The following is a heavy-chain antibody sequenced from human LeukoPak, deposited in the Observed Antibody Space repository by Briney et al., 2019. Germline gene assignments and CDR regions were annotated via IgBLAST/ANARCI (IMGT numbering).Heavy chain of an antibody. D-gene: IGHD6-6*01. V-gene: IGHV3-23*01. CDR2: ISGSGGST. J-gene: IGHJ4*02. Sequence: PGGSLRLSCAASGFSFSSYAMSWVRQAPGKGLEWVSAISGSGGSTYYADSVKGRFTISRDNSKNTLYLQMNSLRAEDTAVYYCAKDCRIAARRGRYFDYWGQGTLVTVSS. CDR1: GFSFSSYA. CDR3: AKDCRIAARRGRYFDY.